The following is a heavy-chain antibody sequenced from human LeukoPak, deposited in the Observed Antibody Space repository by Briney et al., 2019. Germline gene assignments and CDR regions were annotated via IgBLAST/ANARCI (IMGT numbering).Heavy chain of an antibody. D-gene: IGHD1-1*01. CDR3: ARRSTLHFDY. V-gene: IGHV4-4*09. J-gene: IGHJ4*02. Sequence: SGTLSLTCTVSGGSISSYYWSWIRQPPGKGLEWIGYIYTSGSTNYNPSLKSRVTISVDTSKNQFSLKLSSVTAADTAVYYCARRSTLHFDYWGQGTLVTVSS. CDR2: IYTSGST. CDR1: GGSISSYY.